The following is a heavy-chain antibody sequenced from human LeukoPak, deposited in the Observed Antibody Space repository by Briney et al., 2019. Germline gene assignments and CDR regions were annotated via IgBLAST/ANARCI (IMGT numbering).Heavy chain of an antibody. V-gene: IGHV1-2*02. D-gene: IGHD6-13*01. CDR3: ARRVQQLVATGWFDP. Sequence: ASVTVSCKASGSPFRGDSMHWVRQAPGQGLEWMGLINPNSGDTKYEQKFQGRVTMAWDTSISTVYMELKRLTSDDTAVYYCARRVQQLVATGWFDPWGQGTLVSVSS. CDR1: GSPFRGDS. J-gene: IGHJ5*02. CDR2: INPNSGDT.